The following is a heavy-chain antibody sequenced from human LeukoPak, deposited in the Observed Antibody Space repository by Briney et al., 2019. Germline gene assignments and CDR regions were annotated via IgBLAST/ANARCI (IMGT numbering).Heavy chain of an antibody. Sequence: GGSLRLSCAASGFTFSSSATSWVRQAPGKGLEWVSAISNNGGYTYYADPVQGRFTISRDNSKSTLCLQMNSLRAEDTAVYYCAKQLGYCSDGSCYFPYWGQGTLVTVSS. J-gene: IGHJ4*02. D-gene: IGHD2-15*01. CDR1: GFTFSSSA. CDR2: ISNNGGYT. CDR3: AKQLGYCSDGSCYFPY. V-gene: IGHV3-23*01.